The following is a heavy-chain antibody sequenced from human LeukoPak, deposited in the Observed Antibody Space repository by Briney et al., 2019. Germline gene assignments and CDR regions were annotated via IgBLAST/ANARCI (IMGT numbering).Heavy chain of an antibody. J-gene: IGHJ4*02. CDR2: ISSSGNI. D-gene: IGHD6-13*01. CDR3: ARKGGSSRNFDY. Sequence: SETLSLTCNVSGASISSDFWSWVRQPAGKGLEWVGRISSSGNINYNPSLKSRLTMSVDTAKNQFSLNLSSVAASDTAVYYCARKGGSSRNFDYWGQGTLVTVSS. CDR1: GASISSDF. V-gene: IGHV4-4*07.